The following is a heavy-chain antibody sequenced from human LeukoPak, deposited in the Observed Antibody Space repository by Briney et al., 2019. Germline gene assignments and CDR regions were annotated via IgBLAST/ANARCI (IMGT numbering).Heavy chain of an antibody. V-gene: IGHV5-51*01. J-gene: IGHJ4*02. CDR3: ARQDYSSSWRH. D-gene: IGHD6-19*01. CDR2: VFGADSGT. Sequence: GESLKISCKGSGYIFSNFFIGWVRQVPGKGLEWMGVVFGADSGTRYAPSFEGQVTISADKSVNTAYLQWNSLKTSDTAIYYCARQDYSSSWRHWGQGTLVTVPS. CDR1: GYIFSNFF.